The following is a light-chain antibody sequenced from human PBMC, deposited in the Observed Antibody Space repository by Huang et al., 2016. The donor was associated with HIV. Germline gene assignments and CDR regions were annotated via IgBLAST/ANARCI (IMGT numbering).Light chain of an antibody. V-gene: IGKV3-20*01. CDR2: GAS. CDR3: QQYGSSLPLT. Sequence: EIVLTQSPGTLSLSPGEIATLSCRASQSVSSTYLAWYQQKPGQAPRLLIYGASSRATAIPDRVSGSGSGTDFTLTISRLEPEDFAVYYCQQYGSSLPLTFGGGTKVEIK. J-gene: IGKJ4*01. CDR1: QSVSSTY.